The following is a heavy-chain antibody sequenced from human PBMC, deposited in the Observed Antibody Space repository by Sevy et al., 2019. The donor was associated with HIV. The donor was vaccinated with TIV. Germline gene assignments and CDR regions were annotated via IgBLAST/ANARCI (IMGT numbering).Heavy chain of an antibody. D-gene: IGHD3-3*01. CDR1: GYYFTLYS. Sequence: ASVKVSCKTSGYYFTLYSLSWVRQAPGQGLEWMGRINPDNGATKYSQKFQGRVTMTRDTSISTFYMDLSRLRSDDTAVYYCARVEYDFWSGYYSGYGMDVWGQGTTVTVSS. V-gene: IGHV1-2*06. CDR2: INPDNGAT. CDR3: ARVEYDFWSGYYSGYGMDV. J-gene: IGHJ6*02.